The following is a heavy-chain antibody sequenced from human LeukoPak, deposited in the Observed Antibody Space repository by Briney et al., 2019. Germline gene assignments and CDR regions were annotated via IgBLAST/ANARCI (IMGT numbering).Heavy chain of an antibody. CDR2: ISSSSSYI. CDR1: GFTFSSYS. J-gene: IGHJ4*02. D-gene: IGHD3-22*01. Sequence: PGXSLRLSCAASGFTFSSYSMNWVRQAPGKGLEWVSSISSSSSYIYYADSVKGRFTISRDNAKNSLYLQMNSLRAEDTPVYYCARVLELYDSSGYCDYWGQGTLVTVSS. V-gene: IGHV3-21*01. CDR3: ARVLELYDSSGYCDY.